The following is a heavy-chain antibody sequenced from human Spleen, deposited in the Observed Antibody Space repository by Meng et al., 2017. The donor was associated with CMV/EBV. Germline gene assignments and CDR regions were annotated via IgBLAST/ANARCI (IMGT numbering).Heavy chain of an antibody. V-gene: IGHV3-21*04. CDR2: ISGSSSNI. CDR3: AKDHSKGFGELRLDP. J-gene: IGHJ5*02. CDR1: GFTFNTYT. D-gene: IGHD3-10*01. Sequence: GGSLRLSCAASGFTFNTYTMNWVRQAPGKGLEWVSSISGSSSNIYYADSVKGRFTISRDNAKNSLYLQMNSLRAEDTAVYYCAKDHSKGFGELRLDPWGQGTLVTVSS.